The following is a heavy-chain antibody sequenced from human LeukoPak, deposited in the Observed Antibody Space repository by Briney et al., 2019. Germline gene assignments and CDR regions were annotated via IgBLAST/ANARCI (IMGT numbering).Heavy chain of an antibody. CDR3: AKTTDIVVVRVESGFDY. Sequence: PGGSLRLSCAASGFTFSSYAMSWVRQAPGKGLEWVSAISGSGGSTYYADSVKGRFTISRDNSKNTLYLQMNSLRAEDTAVYYCAKTTDIVVVRVESGFDYWGQGTLVTVSS. V-gene: IGHV3-23*01. CDR2: ISGSGGST. CDR1: GFTFSSYA. J-gene: IGHJ4*02. D-gene: IGHD2-2*01.